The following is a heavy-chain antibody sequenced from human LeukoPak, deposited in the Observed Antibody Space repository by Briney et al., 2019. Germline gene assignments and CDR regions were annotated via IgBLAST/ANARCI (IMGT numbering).Heavy chain of an antibody. CDR1: GFTSDDYA. Sequence: GGSLRLSCAASGFTSDDYAMHWVRQAPGKGLEWVSGISWNSGSIGYADSVKGRFTISRDNAKNSLYLQMNSLRAEDTALYYCAKGRIAAAGTFDYWGQGTLVTVSS. J-gene: IGHJ4*02. CDR3: AKGRIAAAGTFDY. CDR2: ISWNSGSI. V-gene: IGHV3-9*02. D-gene: IGHD6-13*01.